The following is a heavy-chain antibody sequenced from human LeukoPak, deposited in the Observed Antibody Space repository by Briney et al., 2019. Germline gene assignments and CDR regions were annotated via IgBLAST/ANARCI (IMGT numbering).Heavy chain of an antibody. V-gene: IGHV4-59*01. D-gene: IGHD6-13*01. J-gene: IGHJ4*02. Sequence: PSETLSLTCTVSGGSISTYYWSWIRQPPGKGLECIGYIDYTGSTNYNPSLRSRVTISVDTSKHQFSLKLSSVTAADTAVYYCARGKEQLAPLIFDHWGQGTLVTVSS. CDR1: GGSISTYY. CDR2: IDYTGST. CDR3: ARGKEQLAPLIFDH.